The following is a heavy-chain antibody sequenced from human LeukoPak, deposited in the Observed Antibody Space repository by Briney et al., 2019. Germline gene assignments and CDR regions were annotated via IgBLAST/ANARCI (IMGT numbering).Heavy chain of an antibody. D-gene: IGHD1-1*01. CDR1: GFTFSTYV. V-gene: IGHV3-23*01. CDR3: AKGNWRYFDY. CDR2: ISGSGGST. J-gene: IGHJ4*02. Sequence: GGSLRLSCAAPGFTFSTYVMSWVRQAPGKGLEWVSAISGSGGSTYYADSVKGRFTISRDNSKNTLYLQMNSLGAVDTAVYYCAKGNWRYFDYWGQGTLVTASS.